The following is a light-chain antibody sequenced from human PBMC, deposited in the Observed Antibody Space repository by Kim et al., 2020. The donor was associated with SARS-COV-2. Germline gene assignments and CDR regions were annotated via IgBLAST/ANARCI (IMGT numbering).Light chain of an antibody. V-gene: IGLV3-19*01. Sequence: SSELTQDPAVSVALGQTVRITCQGDSLRSYHASWYQQKPGQAPVLVIYGKNNRPSGIPDRFSGSSSGNTASLTITGAQAEAEADYYCNSRDSSGNHVVFG. CDR2: GKN. J-gene: IGLJ2*01. CDR1: SLRSYH. CDR3: NSRDSSGNHVV.